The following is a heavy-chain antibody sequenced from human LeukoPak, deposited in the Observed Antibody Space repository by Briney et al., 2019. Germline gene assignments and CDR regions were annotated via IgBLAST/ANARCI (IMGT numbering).Heavy chain of an antibody. D-gene: IGHD2-15*01. J-gene: IGHJ6*02. CDR1: GFTFSSYA. Sequence: GGPLRLSCAASGFTFSSYAMSWVRQAPGKGLEWVSAISGSGGSTYYADSVKGRFTISRDNSKNTLYLQMNSLRAEDTAVYYCAKDGIYCSGGSCYSRDDYGMVVWGQGTTVTVSS. V-gene: IGHV3-23*01. CDR2: ISGSGGST. CDR3: AKDGIYCSGGSCYSRDDYGMVV.